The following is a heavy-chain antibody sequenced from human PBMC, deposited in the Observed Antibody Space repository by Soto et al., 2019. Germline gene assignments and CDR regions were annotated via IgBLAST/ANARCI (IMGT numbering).Heavy chain of an antibody. J-gene: IGHJ4*01. V-gene: IGHV1-69*01. CDR1: GDTFKNYA. Sequence: QVQLVQSGAEVRKPGSSVKVSCSASGDTFKNYAISWVRQSPGQGLEWMGGIIPIFGKTDYAQTFHGRVTINGDESTYTAHMELRGLRSDDTALYYCATSGYNYGPFDYWGRGLLVTVSS. CDR3: ATSGYNYGPFDY. CDR2: IIPIFGKT. D-gene: IGHD2-15*01.